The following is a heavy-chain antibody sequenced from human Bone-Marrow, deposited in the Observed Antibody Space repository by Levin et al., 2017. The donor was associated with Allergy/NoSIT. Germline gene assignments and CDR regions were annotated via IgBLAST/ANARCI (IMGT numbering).Heavy chain of an antibody. CDR2: ITPFNGNT. D-gene: IGHD3-22*01. J-gene: IGHJ3*02. CDR1: GYTFTYRY. CDR3: AGVITSDDAFDI. V-gene: IGHV1-45*02. Sequence: SVKVSCKASGYTFTYRYLHWVRQAPGQALEWMGWITPFNGNTNYAQKFQDRVTITRDRSMSTAYMELSSLRSEDTAMYYCAGVITSDDAFDIWGQGTMVTVSS.